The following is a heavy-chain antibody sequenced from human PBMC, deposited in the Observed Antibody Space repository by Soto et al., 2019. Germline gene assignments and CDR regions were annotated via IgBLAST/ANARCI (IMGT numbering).Heavy chain of an antibody. CDR2: IYYSGST. CDR3: ARDRDGYNYAYDI. Sequence: SETLSLTCTVSGGSISSSSYYWGWIRQPPGKGLEWIGSIYYSGSTYYNPSLKSRVTISVDTSKNQFSLKLSSVTAADTAVYYCARDRDGYNYAYDIWGQRTMVTVS. D-gene: IGHD5-12*01. J-gene: IGHJ3*02. CDR1: GGSISSSSYY. V-gene: IGHV4-39*01.